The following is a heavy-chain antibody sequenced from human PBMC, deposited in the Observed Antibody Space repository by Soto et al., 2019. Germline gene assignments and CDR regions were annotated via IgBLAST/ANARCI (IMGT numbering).Heavy chain of an antibody. CDR1: GGSISSSSYY. CDR3: ARLRTSSPLFDY. D-gene: IGHD2-2*01. V-gene: IGHV4-39*01. Sequence: QLQLQESGPGLVKPSETLSLTCTVSGGSISSSSYYWGWIRQPPGKGLEWIGSIYYSGSTYYNPSLKSRVTISVDTSKNQFSLKLSSVTAADTAVYYCARLRTSSPLFDYWGQGTLVTVSS. J-gene: IGHJ4*02. CDR2: IYYSGST.